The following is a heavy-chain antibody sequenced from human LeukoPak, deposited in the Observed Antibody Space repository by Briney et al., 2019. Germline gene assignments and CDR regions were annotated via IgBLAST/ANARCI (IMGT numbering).Heavy chain of an antibody. CDR1: GGSISSSSYY. CDR3: ARWTPYDDTGYYRFDS. V-gene: IGHV4-39*07. CDR2: IYYSGST. D-gene: IGHD3-22*01. Sequence: SETLSLTCTVSGGSISSSSYYWGWIRQPPGKGLEWIGSIYYSGSTYYNPSLKSRVTISVDTSKNQFSLKVRSVTTADTAVYYCARWTPYDDTGYYRFDSWGQGTLVTVSS. J-gene: IGHJ4*02.